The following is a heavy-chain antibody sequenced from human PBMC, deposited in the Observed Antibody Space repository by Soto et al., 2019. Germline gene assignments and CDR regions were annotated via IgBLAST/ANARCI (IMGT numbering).Heavy chain of an antibody. CDR1: GGSINHGDYF. Sequence: QVQLQESGPGLVKPSQTLSLTCNVSGGSINHGDYFWSWVRQSPEKGLEWIGYIYVTGTTYYNPSFESRVTISVGRSRCQFSLRLTSVIADDTAVYFCARLYGSYIW. D-gene: IGHD1-26*01. CDR2: IYVTGTT. V-gene: IGHV4-30-4*01. J-gene: IGHJ3*02. CDR3: ARLYGSYI.